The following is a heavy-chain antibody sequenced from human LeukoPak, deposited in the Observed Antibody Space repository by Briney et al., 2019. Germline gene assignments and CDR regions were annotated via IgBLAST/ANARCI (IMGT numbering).Heavy chain of an antibody. CDR2: IRSKANSYAT. J-gene: IGHJ4*02. CDR1: GFAFSGSA. D-gene: IGHD3-22*01. Sequence: PGGSLRLSCVASGFAFSGSAMHWVRRASGKGLEWVGRIRSKANSYATSYAASVNGRFTISRDDSKNTAYLQMNSLKTEDTVVYYCTRRYYYDSSGSYQGDFWGQGTLVTVSS. CDR3: TRRYYYDSSGSYQGDF. V-gene: IGHV3-73*01.